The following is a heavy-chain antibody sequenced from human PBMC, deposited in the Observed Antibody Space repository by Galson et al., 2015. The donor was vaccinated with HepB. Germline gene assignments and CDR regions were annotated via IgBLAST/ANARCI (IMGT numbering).Heavy chain of an antibody. CDR3: ARTAYYDILTGYSFDY. J-gene: IGHJ4*02. CDR2: ISSNGGNI. Sequence: SLRLSCAASGFSFNRNALHWVRQAPGKGLEYVSGISSNGGNIYYANSVKGRFTISRDNSRNTLYLQMGSLTVEDMAVYYCARTAYYDILTGYSFDYWGQGTLVTVSS. CDR1: GFSFNRNA. D-gene: IGHD3-9*01. V-gene: IGHV3-64*01.